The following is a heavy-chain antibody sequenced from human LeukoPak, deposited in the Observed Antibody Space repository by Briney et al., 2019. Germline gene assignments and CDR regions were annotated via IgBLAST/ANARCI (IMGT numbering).Heavy chain of an antibody. J-gene: IGHJ4*02. CDR3: AREYDIVATLVFDY. Sequence: SEALSLICTVSGGSISSYYWSWIRQPPAKGQELVGYIYFSGSTNYNLSLKSRVTISVDTSKNQFSLKLSSVTAADTAVYYCAREYDIVATLVFDYWGQGTLVTVSS. D-gene: IGHD5-12*01. CDR1: GGSISSYY. CDR2: IYFSGST. V-gene: IGHV4-59*01.